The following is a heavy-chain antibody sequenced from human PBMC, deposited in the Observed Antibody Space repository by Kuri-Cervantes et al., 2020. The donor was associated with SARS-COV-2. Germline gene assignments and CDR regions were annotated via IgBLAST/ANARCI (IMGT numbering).Heavy chain of an antibody. J-gene: IGHJ4*02. Sequence: GGSLRLSCAASGFTFSSYSMNWVRQAPGKGLEWVANIKQDGSEKYYVDSVKGRFTTSRDNAKNSLYLQMNSLRAEDTAVYYCARDRRVGWADYWGQGTLVTVSS. V-gene: IGHV3-7*01. CDR1: GFTFSSYS. CDR2: IKQDGSEK. D-gene: IGHD1-26*01. CDR3: ARDRRVGWADY.